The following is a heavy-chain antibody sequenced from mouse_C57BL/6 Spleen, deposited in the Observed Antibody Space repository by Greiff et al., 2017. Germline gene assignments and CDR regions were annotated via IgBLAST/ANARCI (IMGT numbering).Heavy chain of an antibody. CDR2: INPNNGGT. J-gene: IGHJ4*01. Sequence: VQLQQSGPELVKPGASVKIPCKASGYTFTDYNMDWVKQSHGQSLEWIGDINPNNGGTIYNQKFKGKATLTVDKSSSTAYMELRSLTSEDTAVSYGAREESYGKDAMDYWGQGTSVTVSS. CDR1: GYTFTDYN. V-gene: IGHV1-18*01. D-gene: IGHD2-1*01. CDR3: AREESYGKDAMDY.